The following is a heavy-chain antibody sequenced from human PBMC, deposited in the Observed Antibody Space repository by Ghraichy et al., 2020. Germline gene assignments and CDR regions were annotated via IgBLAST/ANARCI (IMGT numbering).Heavy chain of an antibody. J-gene: IGHJ4*02. V-gene: IGHV3-23*01. D-gene: IGHD6-13*01. CDR3: AKPSGSWFDY. CDR1: GFAFSSYA. Sequence: GGSLRLSCAASGFAFSSYAMSWVRQAPGKGLEWVSHISVSGGTTNYADSVRGRFTISRDDSKNTLYLQMNSLRADDTAVYFCAKPSGSWFDYWGQGTLVT. CDR2: ISVSGGTT.